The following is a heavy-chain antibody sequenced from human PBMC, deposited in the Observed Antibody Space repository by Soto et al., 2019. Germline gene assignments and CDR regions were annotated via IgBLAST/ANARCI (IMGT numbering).Heavy chain of an antibody. CDR2: IYYSGST. V-gene: IGHV4-59*12. Sequence: PSETLSLTCTVSGGSISSYYWSWIRQPPGKGLEWIGYIYYSGSTNDNPSLKSRLTISVDTSKNQFSLKLSSVTAADTAVYYCARISTTGEQGYYYYAMDVWGQGTTVTVSS. J-gene: IGHJ6*02. CDR1: GGSISSYY. CDR3: ARISTTGEQGYYYYAMDV. D-gene: IGHD7-27*01.